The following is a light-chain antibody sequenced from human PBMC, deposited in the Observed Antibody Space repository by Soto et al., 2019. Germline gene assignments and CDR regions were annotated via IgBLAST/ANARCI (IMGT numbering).Light chain of an antibody. CDR3: SSYTSSGTRV. V-gene: IGLV2-14*01. CDR1: SSDVGGYNY. J-gene: IGLJ2*01. Sequence: QSVLTQPASVSGSPGQSIAISCTGTSSDVGGYNYVSWYHQHPGKAPKLMLYDVKNRPSGVSNRFSGSTSGNTASLTISVLQGEDEAYYCCSSYTSSGTRVFGGGTKLTVL. CDR2: DVK.